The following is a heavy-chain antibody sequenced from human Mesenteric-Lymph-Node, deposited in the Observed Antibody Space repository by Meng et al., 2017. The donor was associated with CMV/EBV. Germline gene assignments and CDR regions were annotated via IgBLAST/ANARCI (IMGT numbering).Heavy chain of an antibody. CDR1: GFTFTNYA. CDR3: ARDREKQQLIRYYGMDV. D-gene: IGHD6-13*01. V-gene: IGHV3-48*04. CDR2: ISSSSSAI. Sequence: GESLKISCAASGFTFTNYALTWVRQAPGKGLEWVSYISSSSSAIYYADSVKGRFTISRDNAKNSLYLQMNSLRAEDTAVYYCARDREKQQLIRYYGMDVWGQGTTVTVSS. J-gene: IGHJ6*02.